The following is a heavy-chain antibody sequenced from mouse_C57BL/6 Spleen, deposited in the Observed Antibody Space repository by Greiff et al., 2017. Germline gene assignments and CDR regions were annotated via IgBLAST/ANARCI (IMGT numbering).Heavy chain of an antibody. V-gene: IGHV1-69*01. Sequence: QVQLQQPGAELVMPGASVKLSCKASGYTFTSYWMHWVKQRPGQGLEWIGEIDPSDSYTNYNQKFQGKSTLTVDKSSITSYMQLSSLPSEDSAVYYCARRLLPYAMDYWGQGTSVTVSS. J-gene: IGHJ4*01. CDR1: GYTFTSYW. D-gene: IGHD2-3*01. CDR3: ARRLLPYAMDY. CDR2: IDPSDSYT.